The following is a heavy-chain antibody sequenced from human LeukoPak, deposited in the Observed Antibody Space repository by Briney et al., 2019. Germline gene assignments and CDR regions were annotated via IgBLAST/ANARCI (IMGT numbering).Heavy chain of an antibody. D-gene: IGHD4-17*01. J-gene: IGHJ3*02. CDR2: IYYSGST. CDR3: ARGPTVTGDAFDI. V-gene: IGHV4-61*01. Sequence: SETLSLTCTVSGYSISSGYYWSWIRQPPGRGLEWIGYIYYSGSTDYNPSFQSRVSISVDTSKKQFSLKLSSVTAADTAVYHFARGPTVTGDAFDIWGQGTMVTVSS. CDR1: GYSISSGYY.